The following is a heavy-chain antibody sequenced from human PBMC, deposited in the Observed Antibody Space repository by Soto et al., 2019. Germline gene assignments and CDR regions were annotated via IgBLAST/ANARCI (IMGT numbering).Heavy chain of an antibody. CDR2: IYYSGNT. D-gene: IGHD1-26*01. Sequence: QVQLQESGPGLVKPSETLSLTCTVSGGSISSYYWSWIRQPPGKGLEWIGYIYYSGNTNHNPSLKRRVSISVDTSKNQLSLKLRSVTAADTAVYYCARSSKYYDGLDVWGQGPTVTVSS. CDR1: GGSISSYY. V-gene: IGHV4-59*01. CDR3: ARSSKYYDGLDV. J-gene: IGHJ6*02.